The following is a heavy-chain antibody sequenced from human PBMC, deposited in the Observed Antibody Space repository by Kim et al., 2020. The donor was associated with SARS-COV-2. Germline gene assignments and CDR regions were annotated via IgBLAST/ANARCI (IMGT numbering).Heavy chain of an antibody. CDR1: GGSISSYY. CDR3: ARSDYYATYGMDV. CDR2: IYYSGST. V-gene: IGHV4-59*08. D-gene: IGHD3-10*01. J-gene: IGHJ6*02. Sequence: SETLSLTCTVSGGSISSYYWSWIRQPPGKGLEWIGYIYYSGSTNYNPSLKSRVTISVDTSKNQFSLKLSSVTAADTAVYYCARSDYYATYGMDVWGQGTTVTVSS.